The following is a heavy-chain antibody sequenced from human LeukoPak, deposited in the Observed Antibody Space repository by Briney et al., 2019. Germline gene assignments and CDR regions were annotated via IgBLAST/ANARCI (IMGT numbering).Heavy chain of an antibody. Sequence: GGSLRLSCAASGFTLSSHWMSWVRQAPGKGLEWVANIKEDGSAKYYVDSVKGRFTISRDNAKNSLYLQMNSLRAEDTAVYYCATEVYYYMDVWGKGTTVTVSS. CDR1: GFTLSSHW. CDR3: ATEVYYYMDV. CDR2: IKEDGSAK. V-gene: IGHV3-7*01. J-gene: IGHJ6*03.